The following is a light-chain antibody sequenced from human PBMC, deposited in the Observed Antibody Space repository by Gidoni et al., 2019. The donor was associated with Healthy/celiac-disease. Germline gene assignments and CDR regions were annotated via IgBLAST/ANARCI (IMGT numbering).Light chain of an antibody. CDR2: DVS. V-gene: IGLV2-14*03. Sequence: QSALPQPASVSRSPGQSITISCTGTSSDVGAYNYVSWYQQHPGKAPKLMIYDVSNRPSGVSNRFSGSKSGNTASLTISGLQAEDEADYYCSSYTSSSPYVFGTGTKVTVL. J-gene: IGLJ1*01. CDR1: SSDVGAYNY. CDR3: SSYTSSSPYV.